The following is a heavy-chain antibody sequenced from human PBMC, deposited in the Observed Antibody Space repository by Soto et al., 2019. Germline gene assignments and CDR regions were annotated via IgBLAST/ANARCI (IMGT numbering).Heavy chain of an antibody. CDR1: GYRFAGYG. D-gene: IGHD3-3*01. J-gene: IGHJ6*02. CDR2: IDPSDSYT. Sequence: GESLRISCRGSGYRFAGYGGSWVRQMPGKGLEWMGRIDPSDSYTNYSPSFQGHVTISADKSISTAYLQWSSLKASDTAMYYCARQERFLEWPKAFPLNYYYGMDVWGQGTTVTVSS. CDR3: ARQERFLEWPKAFPLNYYYGMDV. V-gene: IGHV5-10-1*01.